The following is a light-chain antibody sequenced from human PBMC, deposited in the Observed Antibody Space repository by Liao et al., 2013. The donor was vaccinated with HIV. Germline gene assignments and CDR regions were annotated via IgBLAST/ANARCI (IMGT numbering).Light chain of an antibody. J-gene: IGLJ1*01. CDR3: QAWDIGTGV. CDR2: NDA. Sequence: SYVLTQPPSVSVAPGKTARITCGENNVGSKSVHWYQQKPGQAPVLVIYNDADRPSGIPERFSGSKSGNTATLTISGAQAMDEADYYCQAWDIGTGVFGTGTKVTVL. CDR1: NVGSKS. V-gene: IGLV3-21*01.